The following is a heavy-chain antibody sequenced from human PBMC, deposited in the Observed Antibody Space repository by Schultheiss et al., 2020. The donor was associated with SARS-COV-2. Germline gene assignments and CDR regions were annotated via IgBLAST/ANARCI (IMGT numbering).Heavy chain of an antibody. V-gene: IGHV3-11*06. D-gene: IGHD4-17*01. CDR3: ARSDYGDYPVPNHAFDI. Sequence: GGSLRLSCAASGFTFSDYYMSWIRQAPGKGLEWVSYISSSSSYTNYADSVKGRFTISRDNSKNTLYLQMNSLRAEDTAVYYCARSDYGDYPVPNHAFDIWGQGTMVTVSS. J-gene: IGHJ3*02. CDR2: ISSSSSYT. CDR1: GFTFSDYY.